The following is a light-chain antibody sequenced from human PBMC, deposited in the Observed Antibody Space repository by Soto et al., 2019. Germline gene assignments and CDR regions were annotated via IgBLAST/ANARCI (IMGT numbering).Light chain of an antibody. V-gene: IGLV2-8*01. CDR3: SSYAGSSNV. CDR2: EVN. Sequence: ALTQPPSASGSPGQSVAISCTGTSSDVGGYNYVSWYQQHPGKAPKLMIYEVNKRPSGVPDRFSGSKSGNTASLTVSGLQAEDEADYYCSSYAGSSNVFGTGTKSPT. J-gene: IGLJ1*01. CDR1: SSDVGGYNY.